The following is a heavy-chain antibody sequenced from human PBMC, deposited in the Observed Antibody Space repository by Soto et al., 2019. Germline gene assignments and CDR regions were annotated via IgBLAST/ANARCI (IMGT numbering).Heavy chain of an antibody. CDR2: ISGSGGST. J-gene: IGHJ6*02. V-gene: IGHV3-23*01. Sequence: GGSLRLSCAASGFTFSSYAMSWVRQAPGKGLEWVSAISGSGGSTYYADSVKGRFTISRDNSKNTLYLQMNSLRAEDTAVYYCSGYCSSTSCYTLILPYYYYYGMDVWGQGTTVTVSS. CDR1: GFTFSSYA. CDR3: SGYCSSTSCYTLILPYYYYYGMDV. D-gene: IGHD2-2*02.